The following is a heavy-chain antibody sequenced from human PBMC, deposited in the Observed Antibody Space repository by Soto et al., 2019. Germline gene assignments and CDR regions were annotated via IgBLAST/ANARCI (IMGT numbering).Heavy chain of an antibody. V-gene: IGHV4-31*03. CDR1: GGSISSGGYY. J-gene: IGHJ6*03. D-gene: IGHD3-10*01. Sequence: PSETLSLTCTVSGGSISSGGYYWSWIRQHPGKGLEWIGYIYYSGSTYYNPSLKSRVTISVDTSKNQFSLKLSSVTAADTAVYYCARGITMVRGVIPYYYYYMDVWGKGTTGTVSS. CDR3: ARGITMVRGVIPYYYYYMDV. CDR2: IYYSGST.